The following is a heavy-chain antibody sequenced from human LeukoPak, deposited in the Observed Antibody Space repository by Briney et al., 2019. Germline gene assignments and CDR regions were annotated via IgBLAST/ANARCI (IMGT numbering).Heavy chain of an antibody. J-gene: IGHJ2*01. CDR1: GYTFTSYY. Sequence: GASVKVSCKASGYTFTSYYMHWVRQAPGQGLEWMGIINPSGGSTSYAQKFQGRVTMTRDTSTSTVYMELSSLRSEDTAVYYCAREYYYDSSGYYSYWYFDLWGRGTLVTVSS. D-gene: IGHD3-22*01. CDR2: INPSGGST. V-gene: IGHV1-46*01. CDR3: AREYYYDSSGYYSYWYFDL.